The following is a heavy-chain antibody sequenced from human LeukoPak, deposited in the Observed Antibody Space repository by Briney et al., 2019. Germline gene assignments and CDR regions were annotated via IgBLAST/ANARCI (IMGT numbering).Heavy chain of an antibody. CDR1: GFTFGNAW. CDR3: ARGESQVFDY. CDR2: IKQDGSEK. V-gene: IGHV3-7*01. Sequence: GGSLRLSCAASGFTFGNAWMSWVRQAPGKGLEWVANIKQDGSEKYYVDSVKGRFTISRDNAKNSLYLQMNSLRAEDTAVYYCARGESQVFDYWGQGTLVTVSS. J-gene: IGHJ4*02.